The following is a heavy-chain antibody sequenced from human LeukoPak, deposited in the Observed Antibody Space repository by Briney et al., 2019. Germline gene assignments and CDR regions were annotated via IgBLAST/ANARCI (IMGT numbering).Heavy chain of an antibody. CDR3: ARDSADSSGYYYYFDY. V-gene: IGHV4-59*01. CDR1: GGSISSYY. CDR2: IYYSGST. D-gene: IGHD3-22*01. J-gene: IGHJ4*02. Sequence: PSETLSLTCTVSGGSISSYYWSWIRQPPGKGLEWIGYIYYSGSTNYNPSLKSRVTISVDTSKNQFSLKLSSVTAADTAVYYCARDSADSSGYYYYFDYWGQGTLVTVSS.